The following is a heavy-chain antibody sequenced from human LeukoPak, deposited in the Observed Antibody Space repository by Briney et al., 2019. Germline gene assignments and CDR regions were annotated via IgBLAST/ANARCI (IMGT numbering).Heavy chain of an antibody. D-gene: IGHD3-9*01. V-gene: IGHV1-69*06. CDR2: IIPIFGTA. J-gene: IGHJ4*02. CDR3: ARLPSLTGPFDY. Sequence: ASVKVSCKASGGTFSSYAISWVRQAPGQGLEWMGGIIPIFGTANYAQKFQGRVTITADKSTSTAYMGLSSLRSEDTAVYYCARLPSLTGPFDYWGQGTLVTVSS. CDR1: GGTFSSYA.